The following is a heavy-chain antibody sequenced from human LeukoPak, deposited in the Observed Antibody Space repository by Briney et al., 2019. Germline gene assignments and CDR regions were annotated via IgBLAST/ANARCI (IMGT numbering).Heavy chain of an antibody. CDR3: ARQWGGSGQDYDY. J-gene: IGHJ4*02. V-gene: IGHV5-51*01. D-gene: IGHD6-19*01. Sequence: KTGEALKISWKCSGYSLPSYWIGWVRPVPGKGLEWVGIIHPGDSTRRYSSSFQGQVTISVDKSISPAYLQWSGLKASDTAMYFCARQWGGSGQDYDYWGQGTLVTVSS. CDR1: GYSLPSYW. CDR2: IHPGDSTR.